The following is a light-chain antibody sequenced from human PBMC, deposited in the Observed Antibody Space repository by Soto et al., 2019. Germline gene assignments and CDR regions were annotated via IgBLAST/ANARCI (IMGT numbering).Light chain of an antibody. CDR3: QQRQNWLT. V-gene: IGKV3-11*01. J-gene: IGKJ4*01. CDR1: QRGSRY. CDR2: DAS. Sequence: EIVLTQSPATLSLSPGERATLSCRASQRGSRYLAWYQHTPGQAPRLLIYDASIRATGVPDKLIGSGSGTDFTLTISSRGPGDFEVYFCQQRQNWLTFGGGNKVEIK.